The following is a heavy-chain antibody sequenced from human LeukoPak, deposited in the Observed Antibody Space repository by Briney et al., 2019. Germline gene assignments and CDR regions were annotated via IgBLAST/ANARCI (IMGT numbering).Heavy chain of an antibody. J-gene: IGHJ4*02. D-gene: IGHD5-18*01. CDR3: AFSEWIQLWLVH. CDR1: GGSFSGYY. CDR2: INHSGST. Sequence: PSETLSLTCAVYGGSFSGYYWSWIRQPPGKGLEWIGEINHSGSTSYNPSLKSRVTISVDTSKNQFSLKLSSVTAADTAVYYCAFSEWIQLWLVHWGQGTLVTVSS. V-gene: IGHV4-34*01.